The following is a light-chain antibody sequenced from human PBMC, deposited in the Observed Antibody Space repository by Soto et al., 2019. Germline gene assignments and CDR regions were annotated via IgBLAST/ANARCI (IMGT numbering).Light chain of an antibody. V-gene: IGKV3-15*01. Sequence: TLCACLAARLTITSRASQSVSRWLAWYQQKPGQAPRLLIYGASTRATGIPARFSGSSSGTETTLTISSLQSEDSAFYYCQQHNQLPIKFAQGTRLEIK. CDR1: QSVSRW. CDR3: QQHNQLPIK. CDR2: GAS. J-gene: IGKJ5*01.